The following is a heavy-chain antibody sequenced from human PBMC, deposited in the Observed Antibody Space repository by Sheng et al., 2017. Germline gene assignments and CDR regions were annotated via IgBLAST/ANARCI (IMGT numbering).Heavy chain of an antibody. D-gene: IGHD6-19*01. V-gene: IGHV1-8*01. CDR2: MNPNIGNT. Sequence: VSFKASGYTFTSYDINWVRQATGQGLEWMGWMNPNIGNTGYAQKFQGRVTMTRNTSISTAYMELSSLRSEDTAVYYCARGSTIYSSGWSYPRGLYWFDPWGQGTLVTVSS. J-gene: IGHJ5*02. CDR1: GYTFTSYD. CDR3: ARGSTIYSSGWSYPRGLYWFDP.